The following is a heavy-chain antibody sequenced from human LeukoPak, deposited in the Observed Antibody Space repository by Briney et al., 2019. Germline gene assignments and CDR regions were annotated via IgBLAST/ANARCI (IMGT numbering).Heavy chain of an antibody. J-gene: IGHJ5*02. CDR2: IYYSGST. V-gene: IGHV4-30-4*08. CDR3: ASSNWNDVGWFDP. CDR1: GGSISSGDYY. Sequence: PSETQSLTCTVSGGSISSGDYYWSWIRQPPGKGLEWIGYIYYSGSTYYNPSLKSRVTISVDTSKNQFSLKLSSVTAADTAVYYCASSNWNDVGWFDPWGQGTLVTVSS. D-gene: IGHD1-20*01.